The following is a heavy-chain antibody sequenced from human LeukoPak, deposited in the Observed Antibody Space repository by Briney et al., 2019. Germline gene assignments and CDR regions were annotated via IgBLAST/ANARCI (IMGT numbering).Heavy chain of an antibody. CDR3: ARGGPVAATHKYFQH. CDR2: MHPNSGNT. Sequence: ASVKVSCKASGYTFTSYDINWVRQATGQGLEWMGWMHPNSGNTGYAQNFQGRVTMTRNTSISTAYMEQSSLRSEDTAVYYCARGGPVAATHKYFQHWGQGTLVTVSS. CDR1: GYTFTSYD. J-gene: IGHJ1*01. V-gene: IGHV1-8*01. D-gene: IGHD6-19*01.